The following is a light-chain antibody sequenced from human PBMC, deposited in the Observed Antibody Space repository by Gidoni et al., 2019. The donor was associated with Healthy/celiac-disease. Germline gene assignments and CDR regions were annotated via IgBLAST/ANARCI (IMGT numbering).Light chain of an antibody. J-gene: IGLJ3*02. Sequence: SVLPPPPSASGTLGPRVTISCSGSSSNSGSNTVNWYQQLPGTAPKLLIYSNKQRPSGVPYRFSGSKSGTSASLAISGLQSEDEADYYCAAWDDGLNGWVFGGGTKLTVL. CDR3: AAWDDGLNGWV. V-gene: IGLV1-44*01. CDR1: SSNSGSNT. CDR2: SNK.